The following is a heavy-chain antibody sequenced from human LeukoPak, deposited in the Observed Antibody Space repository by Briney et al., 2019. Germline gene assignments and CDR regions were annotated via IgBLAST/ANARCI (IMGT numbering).Heavy chain of an antibody. V-gene: IGHV1-69*13. D-gene: IGHD3-22*01. CDR3: AGFFYDNSGDAFDI. CDR2: LIPIYGSP. CDR1: GGGFTFSSHA. Sequence: SVKVSCKASGGGFTFSSHAISWVRQAPGQGLEWMGGLIPIYGSPNYAQKFQGRLTITSDESTRTVYMEVSSLRPEDSAVHYCAGFFYDNSGDAFDIWGQGTMVTVSS. J-gene: IGHJ3*02.